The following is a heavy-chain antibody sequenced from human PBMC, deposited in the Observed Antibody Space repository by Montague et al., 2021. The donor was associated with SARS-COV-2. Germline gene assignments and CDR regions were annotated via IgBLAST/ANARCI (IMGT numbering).Heavy chain of an antibody. CDR3: AGLGDGVVPSPILGVGPYYSYYYMDV. CDR2: IHHSGST. V-gene: IGHV4-34*01. D-gene: IGHD3-10*01. Sequence: SETLSLTCAVHGGSLSTYSWNWIRQPPGKGLEWIGEIHHSGSTNYNPSLKSRVTISADTSKNQFSLKLTSVAAADTAVYYCAGLGDGVVPSPILGVGPYYSYYYMDVWGKGTTVTVSS. J-gene: IGHJ6*03. CDR1: GGSLSTYS.